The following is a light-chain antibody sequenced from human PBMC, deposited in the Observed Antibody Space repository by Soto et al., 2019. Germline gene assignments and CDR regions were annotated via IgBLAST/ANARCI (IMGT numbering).Light chain of an antibody. J-gene: IGKJ1*01. CDR3: MQGTQFPWT. CDR2: KMS. Sequence: DVVMTQSPLSLPVTLGQPASISCKSSQSLVHSDGNTYLSWLHQRPGQPPRLLSYKMSNRVSGVPDRFSGSGAGTDFTLKISRVEAEDVGVYYCMQGTQFPWTFGQGTKVDIK. CDR1: QSLVHSDGNTY. V-gene: IGKV2-24*01.